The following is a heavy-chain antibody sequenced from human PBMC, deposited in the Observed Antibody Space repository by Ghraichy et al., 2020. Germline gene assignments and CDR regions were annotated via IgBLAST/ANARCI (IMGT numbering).Heavy chain of an antibody. J-gene: IGHJ6*02. CDR1: GDTFTGYY. V-gene: IGHV1-2*02. CDR2: INPNSGGT. D-gene: IGHD3-3*01. Sequence: ASVKVSCKASGDTFTGYYLHWVRQAPGQGLEWMGWINPNSGGTNYAQKFQGRVTMTRDTSISTAYMELSRLRSDDTAVYYCAGAYDFWNGYYWEGGGDHYYGMDVWGQGTTVTVSS. CDR3: AGAYDFWNGYYWEGGGDHYYGMDV.